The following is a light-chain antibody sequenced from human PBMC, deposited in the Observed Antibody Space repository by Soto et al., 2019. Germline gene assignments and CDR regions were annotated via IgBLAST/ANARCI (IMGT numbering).Light chain of an antibody. V-gene: IGKV3-15*01. J-gene: IGKJ1*01. CDR3: QQHSKWPRT. Sequence: IVITQSAATLSGSPWDRATLSCLASESVSSNLAWYQQKPGQAPRLLFYGASTRATDIPARFSGTGSGTEFTLTISSLQSEDFAVYYCQQHSKWPRTFGQGTKVDIK. CDR2: GAS. CDR1: ESVSSN.